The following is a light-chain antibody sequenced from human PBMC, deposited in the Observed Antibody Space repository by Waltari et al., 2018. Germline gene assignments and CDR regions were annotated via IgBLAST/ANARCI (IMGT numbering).Light chain of an antibody. J-gene: IGLJ3*02. CDR3: AAWDDSLNAWV. CDR1: TSNIGSNT. CDR2: INN. V-gene: IGLV1-44*01. Sequence: QSGLTQPPSASGTPGQRVTISCSGSTSNIGSNTVNWYQQVPGTAPKLLIFINNRRPPGVPARVSGSKSGTSASLAISGLQSEDEADYSCAAWDDSLNAWVFGGGTKLTVL.